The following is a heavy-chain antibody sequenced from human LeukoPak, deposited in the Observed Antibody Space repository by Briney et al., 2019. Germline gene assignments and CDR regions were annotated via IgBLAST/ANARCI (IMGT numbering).Heavy chain of an antibody. Sequence: GGSLRLSCAASGFTFSSYWMSWVRQAPGKGLERVANIKQDGSEKYYVDSVKGRFTISRDNAKNSLYLQMNSLRAEDTAVYYCARGTIAAAGYYYFDYWGQGTLVTVSS. CDR3: ARGTIAAAGYYYFDY. D-gene: IGHD6-13*01. CDR2: IKQDGSEK. J-gene: IGHJ4*02. V-gene: IGHV3-7*04. CDR1: GFTFSSYW.